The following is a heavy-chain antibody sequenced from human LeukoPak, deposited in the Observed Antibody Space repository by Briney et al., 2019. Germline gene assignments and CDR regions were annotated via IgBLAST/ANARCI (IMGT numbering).Heavy chain of an antibody. J-gene: IGHJ4*02. CDR2: ISSGGSTI. Sequence: GGSLRLSCAVSGFTFSDYYMSWIRQAPGKGLEWVSYISSGGSTISHADSVKGRFTISRDNAENSLYLQMNSLTAEDTAVYYCARRAAAGRFFDYWGQGTLVTVSS. D-gene: IGHD6-13*01. V-gene: IGHV3-11*01. CDR3: ARRAAAGRFFDY. CDR1: GFTFSDYY.